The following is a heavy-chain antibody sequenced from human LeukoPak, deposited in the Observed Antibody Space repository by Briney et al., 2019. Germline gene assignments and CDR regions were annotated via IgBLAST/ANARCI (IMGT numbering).Heavy chain of an antibody. CDR2: TSGSGDDT. CDR3: AKKRSSGGATQFDY. D-gene: IGHD2-15*01. Sequence: PGGSLRLSCVASGFTFSSYVMSWVRQAPGKGLEWVSSTSGSGDDTYYADSVKGRFTLSRDNSKNTLYLQMNGLRADDTAVYYCAKKRSSGGATQFDYWGQGTLVTVSS. J-gene: IGHJ4*02. V-gene: IGHV3-23*01. CDR1: GFTFSSYV.